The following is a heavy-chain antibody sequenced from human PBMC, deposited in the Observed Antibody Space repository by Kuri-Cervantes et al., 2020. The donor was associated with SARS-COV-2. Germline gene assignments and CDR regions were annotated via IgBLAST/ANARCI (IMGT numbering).Heavy chain of an antibody. CDR1: GFTFSSYA. D-gene: IGHD6-13*01. J-gene: IGHJ6*03. Sequence: GGSLRLSCAASGFTFSSYAMHWVRQAPGKGLEWVAVISYDGSNKYYADSVKGRFTISRDNSKNTLYLQMNSLRAEDTAVYYCAREGIAAAGTSIYYYMDVWGKGTTVTVSS. CDR2: ISYDGSNK. CDR3: AREGIAAAGTSIYYYMDV. V-gene: IGHV3-30-3*01.